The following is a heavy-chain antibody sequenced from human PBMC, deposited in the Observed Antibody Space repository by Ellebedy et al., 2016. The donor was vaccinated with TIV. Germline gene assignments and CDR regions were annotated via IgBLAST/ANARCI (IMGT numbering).Heavy chain of an antibody. CDR1: GGFISTYY. V-gene: IGHV4-59*01. J-gene: IGHJ5*02. CDR3: ARSYTRGWFGSIDP. Sequence: MPSATLSLTCTVSGGFISTYYWSWIRQPPGKGLEWMGYIYHSGTTQYNPSLNSRVTLSVHTSKNQFSLKLNSVTAADTAVYYCARSYTRGWFGSIDPWGQGTLVTVSA. CDR2: IYHSGTT. D-gene: IGHD6-19*01.